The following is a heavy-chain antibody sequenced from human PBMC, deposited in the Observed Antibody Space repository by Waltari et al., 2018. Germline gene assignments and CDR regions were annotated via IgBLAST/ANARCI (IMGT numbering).Heavy chain of an antibody. CDR2: IYYSGKD. Sequence: QLQLQESGPALVKPSETLSLTCTVSGGAISIRNYFWGLLRQPPGKGLEWIGNIYYSGKDYYNTSLKSRVTISVDTYKSQCSLKLSTVTAADTAVYYCAREQVIRAFGVVTTRGPFDCWGQGTLVTVSS. CDR3: AREQVIRAFGVVTTRGPFDC. V-gene: IGHV4-39*07. J-gene: IGHJ4*02. CDR1: GGAISIRNYF. D-gene: IGHD3-3*01.